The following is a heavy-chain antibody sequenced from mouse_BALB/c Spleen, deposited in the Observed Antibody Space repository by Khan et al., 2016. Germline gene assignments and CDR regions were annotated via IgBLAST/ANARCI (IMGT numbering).Heavy chain of an antibody. V-gene: IGHV1-9*01. CDR2: ILPGSGST. CDR3: ARGVY. J-gene: IGHJ3*01. CDR1: GYTFSSYW. Sequence: QVQLKESGAELMKPGASVKISCKATGYTFSSYWLEWVKERPGHGLEWIGEILPGSGSTNYHEKFKGKGTFTAETYSNTAYMQLSSLASEDSAVYYCARGVYWDQGTLVTVSA.